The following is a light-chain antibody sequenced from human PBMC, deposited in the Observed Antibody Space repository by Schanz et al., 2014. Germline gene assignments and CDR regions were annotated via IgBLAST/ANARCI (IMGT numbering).Light chain of an antibody. CDR2: AAS. V-gene: IGKV1-27*01. Sequence: DIQMTQSPSSLSASVGDRVTITCRASQGISNYLAWYQQKPGKVPKLLIYAASTLQSGVPSRFSGSASGTDFTLSTISLQAEDVAVYSCQHYNNGFWAFGQGTRGGIK. J-gene: IGKJ1*01. CDR3: QHYNNGFWA. CDR1: QGISNY.